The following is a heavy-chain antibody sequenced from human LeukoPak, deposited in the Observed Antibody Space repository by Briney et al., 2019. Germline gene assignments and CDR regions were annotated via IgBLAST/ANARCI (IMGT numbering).Heavy chain of an antibody. CDR2: ISGSGGST. D-gene: IGHD2-15*01. V-gene: IGHV3-23*01. CDR3: AKAPLGYCSGGSCYIDY. CDR1: GFTFSSYA. Sequence: SGGSLRLSCAASGFTFSSYAMSWVRQAPGKGLEWVSAISGSGGSTYYADSVKGRFTISRDNSKNTLYLKMNSLRAEDTAVYYCAKAPLGYCSGGSCYIDYWGQGTLVTVSS. J-gene: IGHJ4*02.